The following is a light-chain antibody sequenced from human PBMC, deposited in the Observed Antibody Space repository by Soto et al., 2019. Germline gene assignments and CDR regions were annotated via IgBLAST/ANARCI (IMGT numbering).Light chain of an antibody. V-gene: IGKV3-11*01. J-gene: IGKJ4*01. CDR1: QSVSIN. CDR2: DAS. CDR3: QQRTNWPLT. Sequence: EIVLTQSPATLSLSPGERATLFCRASQSVSINLAWYQQRPGQAPRLLMYDASNRATGIPARFSGSGSGTDFTLTISSLEPADFASYYCQQRTNWPLTFGGGTKVEI.